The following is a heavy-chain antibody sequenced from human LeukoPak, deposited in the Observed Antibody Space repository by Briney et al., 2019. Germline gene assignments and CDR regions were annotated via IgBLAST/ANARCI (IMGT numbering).Heavy chain of an antibody. CDR2: ISSSSSTV. CDR1: GFTFSSYS. V-gene: IGHV3-48*01. Sequence: GGSLRLSCAASGFTFSSYSMNWVRQAPGKGLEWVSYISSSSSTVYYADSVKGRFSISKDYAKNSLYLQMNSLRAEDTAVYFCAXXXXFGGNSDYYYMDVWGKGTTVTVSS. CDR3: AXXXXFGGNSDYYYMDV. D-gene: IGHD4-23*01. J-gene: IGHJ6*03.